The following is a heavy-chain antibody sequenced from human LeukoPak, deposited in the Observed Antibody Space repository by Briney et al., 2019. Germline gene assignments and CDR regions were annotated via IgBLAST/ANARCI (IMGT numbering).Heavy chain of an antibody. Sequence: GGSLRLSRAASGFTVSSSHMTWVRQTPGKGLEWVSVTYSGGNTDYGASVKGRFTVSRDNLKNFLYLQMNSLRVEDTAMYYCARDRQQWLVYSVMDVWGQGTTVTVSS. CDR3: ARDRQQWLVYSVMDV. D-gene: IGHD6-19*01. CDR2: TYSGGNT. V-gene: IGHV3-66*02. CDR1: GFTVSSSH. J-gene: IGHJ6*02.